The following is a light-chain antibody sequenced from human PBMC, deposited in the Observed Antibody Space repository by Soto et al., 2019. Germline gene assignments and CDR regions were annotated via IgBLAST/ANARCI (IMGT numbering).Light chain of an antibody. CDR1: QSVSSSY. J-gene: IGKJ5*01. CDR3: QKSGGSFI. CDR2: NTS. Sequence: IVLTQSPVTLSLSPVEKATLSCRASQSVSSSYLAWYQQKPGQAPRPLTSNTSSRATGIPDRFSGRGSRTDLTLSISRLAPEDFAVYYCQKSGGSFIFGTGTRLAI. V-gene: IGKV3-20*01.